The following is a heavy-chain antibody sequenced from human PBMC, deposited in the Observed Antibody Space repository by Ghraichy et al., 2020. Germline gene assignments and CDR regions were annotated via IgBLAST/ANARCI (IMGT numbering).Heavy chain of an antibody. CDR1: GFTFTRYS. J-gene: IGHJ6*02. Sequence: GSLRLSCAASGFTFTRYSMNWVRQAPGQGLEWISYISSSSRTIYYADSVKGRFTISRDNAKNSVSLQMNSLRAEDTAVYYCTRDQESGYYGLDVWGQGTTVTVSS. V-gene: IGHV3-48*01. CDR3: TRDQESGYYGLDV. CDR2: ISSSSRTI.